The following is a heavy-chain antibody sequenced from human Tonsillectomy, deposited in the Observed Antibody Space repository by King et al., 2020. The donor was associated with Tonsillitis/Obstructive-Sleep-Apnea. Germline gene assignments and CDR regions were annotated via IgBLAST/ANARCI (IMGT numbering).Heavy chain of an antibody. D-gene: IGHD3-3*01. Sequence: VQLVESGGGLIQPGGSLRLSCAASGFTVSSNYMSWVRQAPGKGLEWVSVIYSGSSTSYYADSVEGLFTISRDHSKNTLYLRMNSLRAEDTAVYYCARTLITIFGVVVPSWYFDLWGRGTLVTVSS. CDR2: IYSGSSTS. CDR1: GFTVSSNY. V-gene: IGHV3-53*01. CDR3: ARTLITIFGVVVPSWYFDL. J-gene: IGHJ2*01.